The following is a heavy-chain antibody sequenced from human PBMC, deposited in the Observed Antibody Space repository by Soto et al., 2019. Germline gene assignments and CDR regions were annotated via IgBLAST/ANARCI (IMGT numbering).Heavy chain of an antibody. CDR3: ALELYSSTEPICGMDV. Sequence: QVQLVQSGAEVKKPGSSVKVSCKASGGTFSSYAISWVRQAPGQGLEWMGGIIPIFGTANYAQKFQGRVTITADKSTSTADMELSSLRSEDTAVYYCALELYSSTEPICGMDVWGQGTTVTVSS. D-gene: IGHD2-15*01. V-gene: IGHV1-69*06. J-gene: IGHJ6*02. CDR1: GGTFSSYA. CDR2: IIPIFGTA.